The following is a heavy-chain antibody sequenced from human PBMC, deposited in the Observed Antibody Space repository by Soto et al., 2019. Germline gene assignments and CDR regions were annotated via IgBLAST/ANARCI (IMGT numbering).Heavy chain of an antibody. V-gene: IGHV3-30-3*01. CDR3: ARDSGYYYAYFDY. Sequence: PGGSLRLSCAASGFSFSSYAMHWVRQAPGKGLEWVAVISYDGSNKYYADSVKGRFTISRDNSKNTLYLQMNSLRAEDTAVYYCARDSGYYYAYFDYWGQGTLVTVSS. D-gene: IGHD3-22*01. CDR2: ISYDGSNK. CDR1: GFSFSSYA. J-gene: IGHJ4*02.